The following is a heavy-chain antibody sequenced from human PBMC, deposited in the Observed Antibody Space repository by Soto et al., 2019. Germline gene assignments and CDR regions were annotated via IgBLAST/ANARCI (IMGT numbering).Heavy chain of an antibody. CDR3: AKARAYYYDSSALGDY. D-gene: IGHD3-22*01. V-gene: IGHV3-30*18. J-gene: IGHJ4*01. CDR1: GFTFSSYG. Sequence: GGSLELSCAASGFTFSSYGMHWVRQAPGKGLEWVAVISYDGSNKYYADSVKGRFTISRDNSKNTLYLQMNSLRAEDTAVYYCAKARAYYYDSSALGDYWGHGTLVTVSS. CDR2: ISYDGSNK.